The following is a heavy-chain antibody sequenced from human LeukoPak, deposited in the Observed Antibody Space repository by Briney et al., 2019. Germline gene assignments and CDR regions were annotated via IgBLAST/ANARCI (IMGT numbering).Heavy chain of an antibody. J-gene: IGHJ4*02. V-gene: IGHV4-59*01. D-gene: IGHD1-26*01. CDR1: GGSISSYY. Sequence: PSETLSLTCTVSGGSISSYYWSWIRQPPGKGLEWIGYIYYSGSTNHNPSLKSRVTISVDTSKNQFSLKLSSVTAADTAVYYCARGSGGNYKAFDYWGQGTLVTVSS. CDR3: ARGSGGNYKAFDY. CDR2: IYYSGST.